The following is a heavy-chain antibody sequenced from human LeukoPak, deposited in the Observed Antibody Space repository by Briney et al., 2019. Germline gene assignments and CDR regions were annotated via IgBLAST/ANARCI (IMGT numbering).Heavy chain of an antibody. D-gene: IGHD3-22*01. CDR3: AKCKDSGGSRFKYFDY. Sequence: GGSLRLSCVASGFTFRNYVMSWVRQAPGKGLEWVSTVSGSGGNTYYADSVKGRFTISRDSSKNTLYLQMNSLRAEDTAVYYCAKCKDSGGSRFKYFDYWGQGTLVTVS. CDR1: GFTFRNYV. V-gene: IGHV3-23*01. CDR2: VSGSGGNT. J-gene: IGHJ4*02.